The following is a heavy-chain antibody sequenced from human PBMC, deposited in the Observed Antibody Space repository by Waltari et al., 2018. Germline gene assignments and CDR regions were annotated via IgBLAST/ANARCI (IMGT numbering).Heavy chain of an antibody. D-gene: IGHD1-7*01. CDR2: INSDGSGT. Sequence: EVQLVESGGGLVQPGGSLRVSCTASVFTFSSSWMPCVRQVPGKGLVWVSRINSDGSGTSYADSAKGRFTISRDNAKNTLFLQMNSLRGEDTAVYYCASGNSHAFDLWGQGTMVTVSS. CDR1: VFTFSSSW. V-gene: IGHV3-74*01. J-gene: IGHJ3*01. CDR3: ASGNSHAFDL.